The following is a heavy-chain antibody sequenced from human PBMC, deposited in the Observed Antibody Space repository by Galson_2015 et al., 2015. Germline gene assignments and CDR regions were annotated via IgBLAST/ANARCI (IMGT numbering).Heavy chain of an antibody. Sequence: SGAEGKKPGESLKISCKGSGYTFTSHWIAWVRQMPGKGLEWMGIIYPSDSDTRYGPSFQGQVTISADKSITTAYQQWRSLRASDTAMYYCAIRGGSGGYAFDYWGQGTLVIVSS. J-gene: IGHJ4*02. CDR2: IYPSDSDT. CDR1: GYTFTSHW. D-gene: IGHD3-10*01. CDR3: AIRGGSGGYAFDY. V-gene: IGHV5-51*01.